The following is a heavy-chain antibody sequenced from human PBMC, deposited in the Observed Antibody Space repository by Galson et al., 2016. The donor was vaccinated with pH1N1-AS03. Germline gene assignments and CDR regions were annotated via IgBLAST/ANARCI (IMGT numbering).Heavy chain of an antibody. Sequence: LRLSCAASGFTFSSHSMHWARQAPAEGLEWVAGISYHGNNKFYAHSVKGRFTISRDSLQNTLDLQMNSLSAEDSAVYFCARETIRAGEFDLWGRGTVVTVSS. J-gene: IGHJ3*01. D-gene: IGHD1-26*01. CDR2: ISYHGNNK. V-gene: IGHV3-30-3*01. CDR3: ARETIRAGEFDL. CDR1: GFTFSSHS.